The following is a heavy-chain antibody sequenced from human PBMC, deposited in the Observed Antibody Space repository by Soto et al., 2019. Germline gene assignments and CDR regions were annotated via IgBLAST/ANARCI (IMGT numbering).Heavy chain of an antibody. CDR2: LYYGGTT. V-gene: IGHV4-59*01. CDR1: GGSISSYY. CDR3: ARGSGSFYYYGMDV. Sequence: SETLSLTCTVSGGSISSYYWSWIRQPPGKGLDWIGYLYYGGTTNYNPSLKSRVSISVDTSKNQFSLKLTSVTAADTAVYYCARGSGSFYYYGMDVWGQGTTVTVYS. J-gene: IGHJ6*02. D-gene: IGHD7-27*01.